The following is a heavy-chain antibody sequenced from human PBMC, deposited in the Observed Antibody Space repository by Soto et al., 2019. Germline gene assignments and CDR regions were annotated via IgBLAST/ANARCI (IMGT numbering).Heavy chain of an antibody. D-gene: IGHD6-19*01. CDR3: ARDGGSSGVDY. CDR2: IYSGGTT. V-gene: IGHV3-53*01. CDR1: GFTISNNY. Sequence: EVQLVESGGGLIQPGGSLRLSCAASGFTISNNYMSWVRQAPGKGLEWVSVIYSGGTTYYSDSVKGRFTISRDNSKNTLYLQMNSLRAEYTAVYYCARDGGSSGVDYWGQGTLVTVSS. J-gene: IGHJ4*02.